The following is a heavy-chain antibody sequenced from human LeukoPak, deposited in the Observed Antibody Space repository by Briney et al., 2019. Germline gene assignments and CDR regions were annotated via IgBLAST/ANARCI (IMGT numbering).Heavy chain of an antibody. V-gene: IGHV3-23*01. CDR2: ISGSGGST. Sequence: PGGSLRLSCAASGFTFSSYAMSWVRQAPGKGLEWVSGISGSGGSTYYADSVKGRFTISRDNSKNTLYLQMNSLRAEDTAVYYCAKEAGHCSTTTCYVGYWGQGILVTVSS. D-gene: IGHD2-2*03. CDR3: AKEAGHCSTTTCYVGY. CDR1: GFTFSSYA. J-gene: IGHJ4*02.